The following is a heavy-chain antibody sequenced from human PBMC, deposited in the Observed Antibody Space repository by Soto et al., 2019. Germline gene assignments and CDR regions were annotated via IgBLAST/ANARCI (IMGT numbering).Heavy chain of an antibody. CDR1: GGAIDSGGYY. CDR3: ARVGSSYARRGLGV. V-gene: IGHV4-31*03. Sequence: PSETLSLTCNVSGGAIDSGGYYWCWIRQLPGKGLEWIGYIYCSGSTYYNPSLKSRVSISIDTSKNQFSLKLISVTAADTAVYYCARVGSSYARRGLGVWGQGTTVTVSS. D-gene: IGHD3-16*01. CDR2: IYCSGST. J-gene: IGHJ6*02.